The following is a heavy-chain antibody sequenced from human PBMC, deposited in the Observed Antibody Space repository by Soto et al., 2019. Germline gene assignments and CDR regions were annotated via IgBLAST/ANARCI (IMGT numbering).Heavy chain of an antibody. Sequence: QVQLQESGPGLVKPAQTLSLTCTVSGASINDGAYYWNWVRQHPEKGLEWIGYIRYSGNTYYNPSLKSRVIISLDTCKNQFSLMLSSGTAAYTAMYYCARSNYGDYGAQPDHWGQGSPVTVSS. CDR3: ARSNYGDYGAQPDH. CDR1: GASINDGAYY. D-gene: IGHD4-17*01. J-gene: IGHJ4*02. CDR2: IRYSGNT. V-gene: IGHV4-31*03.